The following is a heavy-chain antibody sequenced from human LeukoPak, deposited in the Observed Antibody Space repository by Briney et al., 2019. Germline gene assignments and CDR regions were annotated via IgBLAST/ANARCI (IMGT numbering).Heavy chain of an antibody. J-gene: IGHJ4*02. CDR1: GDSVSSNSAC. CDR2: TYYRSKWKN. D-gene: IGHD1-26*01. CDR3: TREGRGAETAFDY. Sequence: SQTLSLTCVISGDSVSSNSACWNWIRQSPSRGLEWLGRTYYRSKWKNDYAVSVKSRITINPDTSKNQFSLQLNSVTPDDTAVYYCTREGRGAETAFDYWGQGTLVTVSS. V-gene: IGHV6-1*01.